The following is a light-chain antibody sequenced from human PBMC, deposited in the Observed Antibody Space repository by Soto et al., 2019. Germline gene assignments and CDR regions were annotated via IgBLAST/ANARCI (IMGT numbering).Light chain of an antibody. V-gene: IGKV3-20*01. CDR1: QSVSSSY. CDR2: GAS. CDR3: QQYGSSPYT. Sequence: ENVLTQSPGTLALSPGERATLSCRASQSVSSSYLAWYQQKPGQAPRLLIQGASSRATGIPDRFSGSGSGTDFTLTISRLEPEHFAVYYCQQYGSSPYTFGQGTMLEIK. J-gene: IGKJ2*01.